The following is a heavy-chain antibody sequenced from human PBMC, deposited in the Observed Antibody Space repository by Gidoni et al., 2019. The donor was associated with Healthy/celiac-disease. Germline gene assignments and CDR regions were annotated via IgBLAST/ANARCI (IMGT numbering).Heavy chain of an antibody. V-gene: IGHV3-9*01. CDR3: AKGGYCSSTSCYNMLGYFDL. D-gene: IGHD2-2*02. CDR2: ISWNSGSI. CDR1: GFTFDDYA. Sequence: EVQLVESGGGLVQPGRSLRLSCAASGFTFDDYAMHWVRQAPGQGLEWVSGISWNSGSIGYADSVKGRFTISRDNAKNSPYLQMNSLRAEDTALYYCAKGGYCSSTSCYNMLGYFDLWGRGTLVTVSS. J-gene: IGHJ2*01.